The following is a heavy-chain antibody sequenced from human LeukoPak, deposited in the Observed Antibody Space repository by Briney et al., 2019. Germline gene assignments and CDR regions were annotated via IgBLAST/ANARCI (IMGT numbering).Heavy chain of an antibody. CDR1: GGTFSGYA. D-gene: IGHD3-22*01. Sequence: ASVKVSCKASGGTFSGYAISWVRQAPGQGLEWMGGIIPIFGTANYAQKFQGRVTITADESTSTAYMELSSLRSEDTAVYYCAVTYYDSSGYYSAFDYWGQGTLVTVSS. J-gene: IGHJ4*02. CDR2: IIPIFGTA. CDR3: AVTYYDSSGYYSAFDY. V-gene: IGHV1-69*13.